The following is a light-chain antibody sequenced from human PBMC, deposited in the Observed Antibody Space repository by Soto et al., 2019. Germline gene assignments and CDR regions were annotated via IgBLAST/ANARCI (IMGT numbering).Light chain of an antibody. CDR1: SGSIANNY. J-gene: IGLJ2*01. Sequence: NFMLTQPHSVSETPGKTVTISCTRSSGSIANNYVQWYQQRPGSAPTTVIYENNPRPSGGPGRFSGSIDGSSNSASLTISGLQTEDEADYYSQSYGSGFVIFGGGTKLTVL. V-gene: IGLV6-57*04. CDR2: ENN. CDR3: QSYGSGFVI.